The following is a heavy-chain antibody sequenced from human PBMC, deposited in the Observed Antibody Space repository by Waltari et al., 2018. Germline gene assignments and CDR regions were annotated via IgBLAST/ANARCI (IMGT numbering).Heavy chain of an antibody. D-gene: IGHD6-13*01. V-gene: IGHV3-7*01. CDR2: IKQDGRGK. Sequence: EVQLVESGGGLVQPGGSLRLSCAASGFTFSSYWMSWVRQAPGKGLEWVANIKQDGRGKYYVDSGKGRFPISRDNAKNSLYLKMNSRRAEDTAVYYWASLSSWHLFDYWGQGTLVTVSS. CDR3: ASLSSWHLFDY. CDR1: GFTFSSYW. J-gene: IGHJ4*02.